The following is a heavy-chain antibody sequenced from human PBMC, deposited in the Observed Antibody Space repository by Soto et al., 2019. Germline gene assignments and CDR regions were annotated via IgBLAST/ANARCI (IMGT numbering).Heavy chain of an antibody. J-gene: IGHJ4*02. D-gene: IGHD3-22*01. CDR1: GSSITSSNW. CDR3: ARRYYYDSSGYYLGD. CDR2: SYHSGSS. V-gene: IGHV4-4*02. Sequence: QVQLRESGPRLVKPSGTLSLTCAVSGSSITSSNWWTWVRQPPGKGLEWIGESYHSGSSNYNPSLKSRVTISVDKSKNQFFLKLTSVTAADTAVYYCARRYYYDSSGYYLGDWGQGTRVTVSS.